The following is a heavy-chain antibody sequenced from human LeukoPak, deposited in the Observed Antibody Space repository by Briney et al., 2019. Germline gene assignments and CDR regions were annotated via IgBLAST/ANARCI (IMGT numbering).Heavy chain of an antibody. V-gene: IGHV3-20*04. CDR3: ARKNRMVRGVITRYYYYYYMDV. CDR2: INWNGGST. Sequence: GGSLRLSCAASGFTFDDYGMSWVRQAPGKGLEWVSGINWNGGSTGYADSVKGRFTISRDNAKNSLYLQMNSLRAEDTALYYCARKNRMVRGVITRYYYYYYMDVWGKGTTVTVSS. CDR1: GFTFDDYG. J-gene: IGHJ6*03. D-gene: IGHD3-10*01.